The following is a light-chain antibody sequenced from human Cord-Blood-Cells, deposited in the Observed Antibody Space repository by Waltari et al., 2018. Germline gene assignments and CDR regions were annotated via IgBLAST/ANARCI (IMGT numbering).Light chain of an antibody. J-gene: IGKJ2*01. CDR2: AAS. CDR1: QSISSY. CDR3: QQNYSTPYT. Sequence: DIQMTQSPSSLSASVGDRVTITCRASQSISSYLNWYQQKPGKTPKLLIYAASSLQSGVPSMFSGSGSGTDFTLTISSLQPEDFATYSCQQNYSTPYTFGQGTKLEIK. V-gene: IGKV1-39*01.